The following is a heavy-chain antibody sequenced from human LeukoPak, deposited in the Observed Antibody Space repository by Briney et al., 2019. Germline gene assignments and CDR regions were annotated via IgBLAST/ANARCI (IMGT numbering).Heavy chain of an antibody. D-gene: IGHD1-26*01. V-gene: IGHV4-59*08. CDR3: ARQGHSGSFFDS. Sequence: SETLYVTCTASGGSISSYSWSWMRQPPAKPLHWIGYIYYRGSTNYNPPLKSRVSISLDTSKKQFSLRLSSVTAADTAVYYCARQGHSGSFFDSWGQGTLVTVSS. CDR1: GGSISSYS. CDR2: IYYRGST. J-gene: IGHJ4*02.